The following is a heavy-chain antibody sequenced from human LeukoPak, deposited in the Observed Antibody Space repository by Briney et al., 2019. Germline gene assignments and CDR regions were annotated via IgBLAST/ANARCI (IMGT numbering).Heavy chain of an antibody. V-gene: IGHV3-9*01. CDR3: AKDREYSYGLDY. CDR1: GFTFDDYA. Sequence: GGSLRLSCVASGFTFDDYAMHWVRQAPGKGLEWVSVISWNSGSKGYADSVKGRFTISRDNAKNSLYLQMNSLRAEDTAVYYCAKDREYSYGLDYWGQGTLVTVSS. J-gene: IGHJ4*02. D-gene: IGHD5-18*01. CDR2: ISWNSGSK.